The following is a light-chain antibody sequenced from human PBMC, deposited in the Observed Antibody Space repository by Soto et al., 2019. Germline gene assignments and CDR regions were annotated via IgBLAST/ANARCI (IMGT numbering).Light chain of an antibody. V-gene: IGKV1-39*01. J-gene: IGKJ1*01. CDR1: QSISSY. CDR3: QQSYSTPRWT. CDR2: AAS. Sequence: DIQMTQSPSSLSASVGDRVTITCRASQSISSYLNWYQQKPGKAPKLLIYAASSLQSGVPSRFSGSGSGKDFTLTIRSLQPEDFATYYCQQSYSTPRWTLGQGTKVDIK.